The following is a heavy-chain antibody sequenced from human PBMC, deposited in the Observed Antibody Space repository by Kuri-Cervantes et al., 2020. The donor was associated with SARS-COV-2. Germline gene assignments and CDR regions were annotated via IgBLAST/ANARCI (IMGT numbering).Heavy chain of an antibody. V-gene: IGHV4-39*01. J-gene: IGHJ6*03. CDR1: SGSISSGDYY. D-gene: IGHD3-22*01. CDR2: IFRSGIT. Sequence: SCTVSSGSISSGDYYWGWIRQPPGKGLEWIGSIFRSGITYYNPSLKSRVTMSVDTTKNQFSLKLSSVTAADTAVYYCARIDYHTSGYYYYYYMDVWGKGTTVTVSS. CDR3: ARIDYHTSGYYYYYYMDV.